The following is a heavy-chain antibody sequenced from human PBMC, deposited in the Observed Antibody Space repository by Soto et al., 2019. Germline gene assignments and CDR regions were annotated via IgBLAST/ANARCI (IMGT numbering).Heavy chain of an antibody. V-gene: IGHV3-23*01. CDR3: AKGGAAARPGSLFGGGDYYYYFYMDV. CDR2: ISGRGGTT. Sequence: GGSLRLSCAASGFTFVSYGMIWVRQAPGKGLEWVSGISGRGGTTYYADSVKGRFTISRDNSRDTLHLQMNSLRAEDTATYYCAKGGAAARPGSLFGGGDYYYYFYMDVWGKGTPVTVSS. CDR1: GFTFVSYG. D-gene: IGHD6-6*01. J-gene: IGHJ6*03.